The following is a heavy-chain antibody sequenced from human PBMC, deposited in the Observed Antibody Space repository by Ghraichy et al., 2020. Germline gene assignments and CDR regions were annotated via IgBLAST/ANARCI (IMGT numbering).Heavy chain of an antibody. CDR2: ISSSSSYI. Sequence: GGSLRLSCAASGFTFSSYSMNWVRQAPGKGLEWVSSISSSSSYIYYADSVKGRFTISRDNAKNSLYLQMNSLRAEDTAVYYCARGQDVRTPYFDYWGQGTLVTVSS. V-gene: IGHV3-21*01. J-gene: IGHJ4*02. D-gene: IGHD6-6*01. CDR1: GFTFSSYS. CDR3: ARGQDVRTPYFDY.